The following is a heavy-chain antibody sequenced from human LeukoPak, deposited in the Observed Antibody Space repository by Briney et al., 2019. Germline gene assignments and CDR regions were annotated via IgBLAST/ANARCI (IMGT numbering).Heavy chain of an antibody. V-gene: IGHV3-7*03. CDR2: IKQDGSEK. CDR3: ARGYDSSVDDAFDI. J-gene: IGHJ3*02. Sequence: GGSLRLSCAAAGFTFSSYGMSWVRQAPGKWLEWVANIKQDGSEKYYVDSVKGRFTISRDNAKNSLYLQMNSLRAEDTAVYYCARGYDSSVDDAFDIWGQGTMVTVSS. CDR1: GFTFSSYG. D-gene: IGHD3-22*01.